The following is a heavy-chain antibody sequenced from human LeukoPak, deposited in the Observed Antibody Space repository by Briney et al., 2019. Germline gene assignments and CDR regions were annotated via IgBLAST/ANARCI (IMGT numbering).Heavy chain of an antibody. CDR3: ARHEYSGSYYGLSWFDP. V-gene: IGHV4-39*01. J-gene: IGHJ5*02. CDR1: GGSISSTSYY. D-gene: IGHD1-26*01. CDR2: IYYSGST. Sequence: SETLSLTCIVSGGSISSTSYYWGWIRQPPGKGLEWIASIYYSGSTYYNPSLKSRVTISIDTSKNQFSLKLSSVTAADTAVYYCARHEYSGSYYGLSWFDPWGQGTLVTVSS.